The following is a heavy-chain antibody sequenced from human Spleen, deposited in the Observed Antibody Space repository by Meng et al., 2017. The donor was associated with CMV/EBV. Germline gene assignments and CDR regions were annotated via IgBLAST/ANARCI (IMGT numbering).Heavy chain of an antibody. D-gene: IGHD3-16*01. CDR1: GVNFGIYA. Sequence: LRLSCAASGVNFGIYAMHWVRQSPGKGLEWVAVIASDGSNQYYADSVKGRFIVSRDNSKNTMYLQMNSLRIEDTAVYYCARETVWVYWGQGTLVNVSS. J-gene: IGHJ4*02. V-gene: IGHV3-30*04. CDR2: IASDGSNQ. CDR3: ARETVWVY.